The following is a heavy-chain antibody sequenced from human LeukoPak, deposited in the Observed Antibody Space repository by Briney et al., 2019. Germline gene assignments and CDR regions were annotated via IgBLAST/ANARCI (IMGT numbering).Heavy chain of an antibody. Sequence: SETLSLTCTVSGGSLSSYYWRWVRQPPEQGLEWIGYIYYSGSTNYNPSLKSRVTISVDTSKNQFSLQLTSVTAADTAVYFCTRGGSNFDYWGQGTLVTVSS. D-gene: IGHD3-10*01. CDR3: TRGGSNFDY. CDR2: IYYSGST. J-gene: IGHJ4*02. CDR1: GGSLSSYY. V-gene: IGHV4-59*01.